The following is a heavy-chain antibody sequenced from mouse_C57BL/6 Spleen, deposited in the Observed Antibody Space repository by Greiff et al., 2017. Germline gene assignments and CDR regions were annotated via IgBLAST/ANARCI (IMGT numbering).Heavy chain of an antibody. D-gene: IGHD4-1*01. V-gene: IGHV1-64*01. J-gene: IGHJ4*01. CDR2: IHPNSGST. CDR3: ASSSLGVYAIDY. CDR1: GYTFTSYW. Sequence: VQLQQSGAELVKPGASVKLSCKASGYTFTSYWMHWVKQRPGQGLEWIGMIHPNSGSTNYNEKFKSKATLTVDKSTSTAYMQLSSLTSEDSAVXYCASSSLGVYAIDYWGPGTSVTVSS.